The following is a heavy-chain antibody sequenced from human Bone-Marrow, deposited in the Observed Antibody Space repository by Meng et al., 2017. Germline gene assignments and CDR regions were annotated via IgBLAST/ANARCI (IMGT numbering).Heavy chain of an antibody. CDR1: GDSISSYS. Sequence: SETLSLTCTVSGDSISSYSWSWIRQPPGKGLEWIGYIYYSGSSNYNPSLKSRVTISVDTSKNQFSLKLSSVTAADTAVYYCARGRDGNNLAAFDIWGQGTIVTVSS. CDR2: IYYSGSS. V-gene: IGHV4-59*01. D-gene: IGHD5-24*01. CDR3: ARGRDGNNLAAFDI. J-gene: IGHJ3*02.